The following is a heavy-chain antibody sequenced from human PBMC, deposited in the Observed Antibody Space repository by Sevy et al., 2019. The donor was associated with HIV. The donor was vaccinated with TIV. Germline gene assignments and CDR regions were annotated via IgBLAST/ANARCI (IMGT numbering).Heavy chain of an antibody. CDR2: IYPGDSDS. CDR1: GYSFSNYW. Sequence: GESLKTSCKGSGYSFSNYWLGWVRQMPGKGLEWMGIIYPGDSDSRYSPSFQGQVTISVDKSISTAYLQWSSLKASDTAMYYCARYGNNAFDYRGQGTLVTVSS. V-gene: IGHV5-51*01. D-gene: IGHD1-1*01. CDR3: ARYGNNAFDY. J-gene: IGHJ4*02.